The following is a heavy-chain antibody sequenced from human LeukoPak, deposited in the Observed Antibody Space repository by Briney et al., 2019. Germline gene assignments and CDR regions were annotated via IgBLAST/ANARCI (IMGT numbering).Heavy chain of an antibody. CDR1: GFTFTEYY. CDR3: VRDRYGLSDY. J-gene: IGHJ4*02. CDR2: TSSSATTI. V-gene: IGHV3-11*01. D-gene: IGHD4-17*01. Sequence: GGSLRLSCVVSGFTFTEYYISWVRQAPGRGLEWISSTSSSATTIEYANSVRGRFTTSRDNAKNSLFLQMNSLRAEDAAVYYCVRDRYGLSDYWGQGTLVTVAS.